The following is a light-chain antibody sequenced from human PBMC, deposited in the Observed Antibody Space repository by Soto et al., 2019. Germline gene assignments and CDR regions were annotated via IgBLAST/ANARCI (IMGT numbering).Light chain of an antibody. CDR2: KAS. V-gene: IGKV1-5*03. CDR1: QTISSW. J-gene: IGKJ1*01. CDR3: QKYNGYSTWT. Sequence: DIQMTQSPSTLSGSVGDRVTITCRASQTISSWLAWYQQKPGKAPKLLIYKASTLKSGVPSRFSGSGSGTEFTLTISRLQPEDFATYYCQKYNGYSTWTFGQGTKVDIK.